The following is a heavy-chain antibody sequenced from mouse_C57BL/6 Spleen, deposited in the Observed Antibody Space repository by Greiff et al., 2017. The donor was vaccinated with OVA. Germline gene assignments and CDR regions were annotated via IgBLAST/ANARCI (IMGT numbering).Heavy chain of an antibody. CDR2: IRLKSDNYAT. Sequence: DVMLVESGGGLVQPGGSMKLSCVASGFTFSNYWMNWVRQSPEKGLEWVAQIRLKSDNYATHYAESVKGRFTISRDDSKSSVYLQMNNLRAEDTGIYYCTETAQATFDYWGQGTTLTVSS. V-gene: IGHV6-3*01. J-gene: IGHJ2*01. CDR1: GFTFSNYW. D-gene: IGHD3-2*02. CDR3: TETAQATFDY.